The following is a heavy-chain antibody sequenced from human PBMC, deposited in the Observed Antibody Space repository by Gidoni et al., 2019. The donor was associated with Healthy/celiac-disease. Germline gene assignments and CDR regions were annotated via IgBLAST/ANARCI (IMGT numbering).Heavy chain of an antibody. CDR2: IIPILGIA. D-gene: IGHD2-2*01. CDR1: GGTFSSYN. CDR3: ARSPSSRYAGHGFDY. Sequence: QVQLVQSGAEVTKPGSSVKVSCKASGGTFSSYNISWVRQAPGQGLEWMGRIIPILGIANYEQKFQGRVTITADKSTSTAYMELSSLRSEDTAVYYCARSPSSRYAGHGFDYWGQGTLVTVSS. V-gene: IGHV1-69*02. J-gene: IGHJ4*02.